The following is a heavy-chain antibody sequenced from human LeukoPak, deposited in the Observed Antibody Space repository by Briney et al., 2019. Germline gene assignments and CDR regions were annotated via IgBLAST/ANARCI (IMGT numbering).Heavy chain of an antibody. D-gene: IGHD3-3*01. V-gene: IGHV4-61*02. Sequence: SQTLSLTCTVSGGSISSGSYYWSWIRQPAGKGLEWIGRIYTSGSTNYNPSLKSRVTISVDTSKNQFSLKLSSVTAADTVVYYCARDKKLGVVSPNDAFDIWGQGTMVTVSS. J-gene: IGHJ3*02. CDR3: ARDKKLGVVSPNDAFDI. CDR2: IYTSGST. CDR1: GGSISSGSYY.